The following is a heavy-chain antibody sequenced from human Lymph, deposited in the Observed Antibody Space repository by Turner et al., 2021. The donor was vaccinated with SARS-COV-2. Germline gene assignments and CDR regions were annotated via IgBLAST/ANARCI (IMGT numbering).Heavy chain of an antibody. CDR3: ARGAQLTVWFDP. Sequence: VQLVQSGAEVKKPGASVKVSCKASGYTFTSYDINWVRQATGQGLEWMERMNLNSGNTGTSQKFQGRVTMTRNTSISTDYMELSSLGSEYKAVYYCARGAQLTVWFDPWGQGTLVTVSS. J-gene: IGHJ5*02. V-gene: IGHV1-8*01. CDR2: MNLNSGNT. CDR1: GYTFTSYD. D-gene: IGHD3-9*01.